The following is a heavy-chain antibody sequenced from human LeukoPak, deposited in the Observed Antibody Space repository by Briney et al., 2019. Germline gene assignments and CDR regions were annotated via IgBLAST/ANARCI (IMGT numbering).Heavy chain of an antibody. Sequence: GESLKISCKGSGYSFTSYWIGWVRQMPGKGLEWMGIIYPGDSDIRYSPSFQGQVTISADKSISTAYLQWSSLKASDTAMYYCARHSLQLWSPIDYWGQGTLVTVSS. J-gene: IGHJ4*02. V-gene: IGHV5-51*01. D-gene: IGHD5-18*01. CDR2: IYPGDSDI. CDR1: GYSFTSYW. CDR3: ARHSLQLWSPIDY.